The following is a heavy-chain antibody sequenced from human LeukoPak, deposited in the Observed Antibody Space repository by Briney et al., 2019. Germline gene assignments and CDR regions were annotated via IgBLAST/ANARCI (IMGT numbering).Heavy chain of an antibody. D-gene: IGHD6-13*01. V-gene: IGHV4-59*08. CDR1: GGSISSYY. CDR2: IYYSGST. Sequence: PSETLSLTCTVSGGSISSYYWSWIRQPPGKGLEWIGYIYYSGSTNYNPSLKSRVTISVDTSKNQFSLKLSSVTAADTAVYYCARHGYIAADDAFDIWGQGTMVTVSS. CDR3: ARHGYIAADDAFDI. J-gene: IGHJ3*02.